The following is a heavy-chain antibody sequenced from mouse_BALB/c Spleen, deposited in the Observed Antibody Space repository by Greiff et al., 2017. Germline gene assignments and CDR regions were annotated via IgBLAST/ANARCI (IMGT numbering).Heavy chain of an antibody. J-gene: IGHJ1*01. CDR2: IRNKANGYTT. V-gene: IGHV7-3*02. CDR1: GFTFTDYY. CDR3: ARVITRYFDV. Sequence: EVHLVESGGGLVQPGGSLRLSCATSGFTFTDYYMSWVRQPPGKALEWLGFIRNKANGYTTEYSASVKGRFTISRDNSQSILYLQMNTLRAEDSATYYCARVITRYFDVWGAGTTVTVSS.